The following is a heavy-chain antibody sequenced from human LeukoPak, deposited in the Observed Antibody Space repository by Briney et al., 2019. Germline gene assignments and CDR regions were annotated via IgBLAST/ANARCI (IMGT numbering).Heavy chain of an antibody. D-gene: IGHD4-17*01. J-gene: IGHJ6*02. V-gene: IGHV3-21*04. CDR1: GFTFSSYS. CDR2: ISSSSSYT. Sequence: GGSLRLSCAASGFTFSSYSMNWVRQAPGKGLEWVSSISSSSSYTYYADSVKGRFTISRDNAKNSLYLQMNSLRAEDTAVYYCARDHAVRTVTTSMDVWGQGTTVTVSS. CDR3: ARDHAVRTVTTSMDV.